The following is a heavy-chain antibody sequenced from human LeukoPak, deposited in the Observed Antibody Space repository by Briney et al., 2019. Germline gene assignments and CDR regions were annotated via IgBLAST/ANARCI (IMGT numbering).Heavy chain of an antibody. CDR1: GFTFSSYA. Sequence: PGGSLRLSCAASGFTFSSYAMNWVRQAPGKGLEWVSAISGSGGSTYYADSVKGRFTVSRDNSKNTLYLQMNSLRAEDTAVYYCAKVNLAAADTGWFDPWGRGTLVTVSS. V-gene: IGHV3-23*01. CDR2: ISGSGGST. CDR3: AKVNLAAADTGWFDP. D-gene: IGHD6-13*01. J-gene: IGHJ5*02.